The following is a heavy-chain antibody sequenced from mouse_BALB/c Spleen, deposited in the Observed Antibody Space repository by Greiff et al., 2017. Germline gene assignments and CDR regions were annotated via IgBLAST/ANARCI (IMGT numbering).Heavy chain of an antibody. Sequence: QVQLQQSGAELAKPGASVKMSCKASGYTFTSYWMHWVKQRPGQGLEWIGYINPSTGYTEYNQKFKDKATLTADKSSSTAYMQLSSLTSEDSAVYYCARGRYYGSRDWYFEVWGAGTTVTVSS. CDR1: GYTFTSYW. V-gene: IGHV1-7*01. CDR3: ARGRYYGSRDWYFEV. CDR2: INPSTGYT. D-gene: IGHD1-1*01. J-gene: IGHJ1*01.